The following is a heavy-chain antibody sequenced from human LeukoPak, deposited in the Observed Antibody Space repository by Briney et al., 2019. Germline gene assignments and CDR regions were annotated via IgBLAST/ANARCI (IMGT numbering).Heavy chain of an antibody. Sequence: SGTLSLTCAVSGGSISSSNWWSWVRQPPGKGLEWIGEIYHSGGINYNPSLKSRVTISVDKSKNQFSLKLSSVTAADTAVYYRARQIRPGNYYCVSGSSKKKGGFDYWGQGTLVTVS. D-gene: IGHD3-10*01. CDR2: IYHSGGI. J-gene: IGHJ4*02. V-gene: IGHV4-4*02. CDR1: GGSISSSNW. CDR3: ARQIRPGNYYCVSGSSKKKGGFDY.